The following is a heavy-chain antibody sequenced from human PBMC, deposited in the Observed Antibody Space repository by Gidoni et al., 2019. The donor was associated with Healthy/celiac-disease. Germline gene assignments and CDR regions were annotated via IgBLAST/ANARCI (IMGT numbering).Heavy chain of an antibody. V-gene: IGHV3-21*01. CDR1: GFTFSSYS. J-gene: IGHJ6*02. CDR3: ARDEPGSYGYVGFYYGMDV. CDR2: ISSSSSYI. Sequence: EVQLVESGGGLVKPGGSLRLSCAASGFTFSSYSMNWVRQAPGKGLEWVSSISSSSSYIYYADSVKGRFTISRDNAKNSLYLQMNSLRAEDTAVYYCARDEPGSYGYVGFYYGMDVWGQGTTVTVSS. D-gene: IGHD5-18*01.